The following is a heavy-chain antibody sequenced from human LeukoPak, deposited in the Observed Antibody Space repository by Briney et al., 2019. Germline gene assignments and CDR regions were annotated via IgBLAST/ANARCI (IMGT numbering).Heavy chain of an antibody. CDR1: GGSFSGYY. V-gene: IGHV4-34*01. J-gene: IGHJ4*02. CDR3: ARGQYYYDSSGALDY. CDR2: INHSGST. D-gene: IGHD3-22*01. Sequence: SSETLSLTCAVYGGSFSGYYWSWIRQPPGKGLEWIGEINHSGSTNYNPSLKSRVTISVDTSKNQFSLKLSSVTAADTAVYYCARGQYYYDSSGALDYWGQGTLVTASS.